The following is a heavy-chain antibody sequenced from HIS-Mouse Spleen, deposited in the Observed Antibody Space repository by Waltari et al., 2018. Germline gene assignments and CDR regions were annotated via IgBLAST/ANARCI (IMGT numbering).Heavy chain of an antibody. CDR3: AREIPYSSSWYDWYFDL. CDR2: IYYSGST. V-gene: IGHV4-39*07. Sequence: QLQLQESDPGLVKPPETLSLSCTVSVGSISSSSSSWGWFRRPPGKGLEWIGSIYYSGSTYYTPSLKSRVTISVDTSKNQFSLKLSSVTAADTAVYYCAREIPYSSSWYDWYFDLWGRGTLVTVSS. CDR1: VGSISSSSSS. D-gene: IGHD6-13*01. J-gene: IGHJ2*01.